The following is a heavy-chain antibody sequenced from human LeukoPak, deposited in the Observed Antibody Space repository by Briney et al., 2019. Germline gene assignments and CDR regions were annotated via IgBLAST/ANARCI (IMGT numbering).Heavy chain of an antibody. J-gene: IGHJ4*02. CDR2: IYHTGRT. D-gene: IGHD5-24*01. CDR3: ARGTEADGTFMFDF. Sequence: SETLSLTCAVSGDSMTSNNWWSWVRQPPGKGLEWIGDIYHTGRTNYNPSLKSRVTISVDKSKKQFSLKLDSVTAADTAVYYCARGTEADGTFMFDFWGQGTLVTVSS. V-gene: IGHV4-4*02. CDR1: GDSMTSNNW.